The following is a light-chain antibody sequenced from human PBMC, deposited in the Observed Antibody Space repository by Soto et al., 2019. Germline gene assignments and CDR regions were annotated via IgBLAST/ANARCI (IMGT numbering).Light chain of an antibody. CDR3: RQYGRSLGFA. CDR1: QKISSRY. CDR2: GAY. V-gene: IGKV3-20*01. J-gene: IGKJ4*01. Sequence: IVLTQSPGTLSLSPGDSATLSCRGSQKISSRYLAWYLQKPGQAPRFLIYGAYSRATGIPDRFRGSGSGTDFTLTISRLEPEDFAVYYCRQYGRSLGFAFGGGTKVDIK.